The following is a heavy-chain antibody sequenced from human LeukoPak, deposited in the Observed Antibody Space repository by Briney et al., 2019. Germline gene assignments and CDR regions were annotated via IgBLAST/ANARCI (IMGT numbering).Heavy chain of an antibody. CDR1: GYTFTSYG. J-gene: IGHJ6*02. V-gene: IGHV1-18*01. CDR3: ARRTIFSYYYGMDV. Sequence: GASVKVSCKASGYTFTSYGISWVRQAPGQGLEWMGWISAYNGNTNYAQKLQGRVTMTTDTSTSTAYMELRSLRSDDTAVYYCARRTIFSYYYGMDVWGQGTTVTVSS. D-gene: IGHD3-3*01. CDR2: ISAYNGNT.